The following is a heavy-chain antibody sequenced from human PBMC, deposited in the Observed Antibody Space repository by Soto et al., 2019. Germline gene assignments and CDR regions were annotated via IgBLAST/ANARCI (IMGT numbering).Heavy chain of an antibody. Sequence: QVQLVESGGGVVQPGRSLRLSCAASGFTFSSYGMHWVRQAPGKGLEWVAVIWYDGSNKYYADSVKGRFTISRDNSKNTLYLKMNSLRAEDTAVYYCARERGVVVVAAYFDYWGQGTLVTVSS. D-gene: IGHD2-15*01. CDR1: GFTFSSYG. CDR2: IWYDGSNK. J-gene: IGHJ4*02. V-gene: IGHV3-33*01. CDR3: ARERGVVVVAAYFDY.